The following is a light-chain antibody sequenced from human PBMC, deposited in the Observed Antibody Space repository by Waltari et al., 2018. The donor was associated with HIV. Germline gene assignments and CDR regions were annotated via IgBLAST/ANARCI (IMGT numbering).Light chain of an antibody. J-gene: IGKJ3*01. CDR3: QQRSNWPPFT. CDR1: QSVSSY. CDR2: DAS. V-gene: IGKV3-11*01. Sequence: EIVLTPSPAPLSLSPGERATLSCRASQSVSSYLAWYQQKPGQAPRLLIYDASNRATGIPARFSGSGSGTDFTLTISSLEPEDFAVYYCQQRSNWPPFTFGPGTKVDIK.